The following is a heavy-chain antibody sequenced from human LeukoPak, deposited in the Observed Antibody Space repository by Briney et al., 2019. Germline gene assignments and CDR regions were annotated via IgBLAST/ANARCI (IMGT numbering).Heavy chain of an antibody. CDR3: ATSRHDSSAGDAFDI. Sequence: ASVKVSCKASGYTFTSYGISWVRQAPGQGLEWMGWISAYNGNTNYAQKFQGRVTMTRDTSISTAYMELRRLRSDDTAVYYCATSRHDSSAGDAFDIWGQGTMVTVSS. CDR1: GYTFTSYG. J-gene: IGHJ3*02. CDR2: ISAYNGNT. D-gene: IGHD3-22*01. V-gene: IGHV1-18*01.